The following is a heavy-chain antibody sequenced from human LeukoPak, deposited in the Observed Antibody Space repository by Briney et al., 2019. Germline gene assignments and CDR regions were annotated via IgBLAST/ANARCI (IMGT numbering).Heavy chain of an antibody. CDR1: GYTFTSYA. D-gene: IGHD2/OR15-2a*01. CDR3: ARVIYGSQSLYYFDY. J-gene: IGHJ4*02. Sequence: GASVKVSCKASGYTFTSYAMNWVRQAPGQGLEWMGGIIPIFGTANYAQKFQGRVTITADESTSTAYMELSSLRSEDTAVYYCARVIYGSQSLYYFDYWGQGTLVTVSS. V-gene: IGHV1-69*13. CDR2: IIPIFGTA.